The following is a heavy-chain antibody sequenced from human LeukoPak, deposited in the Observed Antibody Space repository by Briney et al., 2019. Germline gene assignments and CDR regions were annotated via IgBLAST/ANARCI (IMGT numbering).Heavy chain of an antibody. D-gene: IGHD6-25*01. CDR1: GGSISSGGYY. CDR2: IYYSGST. J-gene: IGHJ5*02. CDR3: AGSAATSGLYWPHWFDP. Sequence: SETLSLTCTVSGGSISSGGYYWSWIRQHPGKGLEWIGYIYYSGSTYYNPSLKSRVTISVDTSKNQFSLKLSSVTAADTAVYYCAGSAATSGLYWPHWFDPWGQGTLVTVSS. V-gene: IGHV4-31*03.